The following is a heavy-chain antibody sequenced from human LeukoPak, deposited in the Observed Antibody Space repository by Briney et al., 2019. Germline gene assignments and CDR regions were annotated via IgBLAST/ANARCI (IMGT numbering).Heavy chain of an antibody. Sequence: ATVKVSCKASGCTFTGYYMHWVRQAPGQGLEWMGWINLNSGGPNYAQKFQGRVTMTRDTSISTAYMELSRLRSDDTAVYYCARGDTTYYYGSGSYYGYYYGMDVWGQGTTVTVSS. J-gene: IGHJ6*02. V-gene: IGHV1-2*02. CDR2: INLNSGGP. CDR3: ARGDTTYYYGSGSYYGYYYGMDV. CDR1: GCTFTGYY. D-gene: IGHD3-10*01.